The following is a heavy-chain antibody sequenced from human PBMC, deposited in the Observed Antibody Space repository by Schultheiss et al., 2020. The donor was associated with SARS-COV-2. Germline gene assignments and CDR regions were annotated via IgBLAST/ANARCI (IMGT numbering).Heavy chain of an antibody. D-gene: IGHD3-22*01. V-gene: IGHV3-48*04. CDR3: ARGSPSYYYDSSGSWGGDFDL. Sequence: GGSLRLSCAASGFTFSSYSMNWVRQAPGKGLEWVSYISSSGSTIYYADSVKGRFTISRDNGKNSLYLQMNSLRVEDTAVYYCARGSPSYYYDSSGSWGGDFDLWGRGTLVTVSS. CDR2: ISSSGSTI. J-gene: IGHJ2*01. CDR1: GFTFSSYS.